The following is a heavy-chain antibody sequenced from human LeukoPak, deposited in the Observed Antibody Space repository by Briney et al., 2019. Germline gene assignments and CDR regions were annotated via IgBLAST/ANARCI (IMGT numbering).Heavy chain of an antibody. CDR3: ARDRGGAVWFDP. J-gene: IGHJ5*02. CDR2: IYYSGST. D-gene: IGHD3-16*01. Sequence: SETLSLTCTVSGGSISSYYWSWIRQPPGKGLEWIGYIYYSGSTNYNPSLKSRVTISVDTSKNQFSLKLSSVTAADTAVYYCARDRGGAVWFDPWGQGTLVTVSS. V-gene: IGHV4-59*01. CDR1: GGSISSYY.